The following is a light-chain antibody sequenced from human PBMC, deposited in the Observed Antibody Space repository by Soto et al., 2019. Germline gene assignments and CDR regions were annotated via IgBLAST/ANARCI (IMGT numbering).Light chain of an antibody. V-gene: IGKV1-39*01. CDR2: TAS. Sequence: DIQMTQSPSSLSASVGDRVTITCRASQGIAYYLNWYQQRPGKAPILLIYTASSLQSGVPSRFSGSGSGTYLTLIISSLQPEDFATYYCQQSYDTPLTFGGGTKLEI. CDR3: QQSYDTPLT. J-gene: IGKJ4*01. CDR1: QGIAYY.